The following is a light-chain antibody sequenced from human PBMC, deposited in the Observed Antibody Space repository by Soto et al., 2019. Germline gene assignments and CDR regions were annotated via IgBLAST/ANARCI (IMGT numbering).Light chain of an antibody. CDR1: QTISQW. CDR3: QQYCHHRT. Sequence: DIQMTQSPATLSASVGDRVVITCRASQTISQWLAWYQQKPGKAPRFLIYDASTLESGVPSRFSGSGSGTEFTLTIISLQPDDVATYYCQQYCHHRTFGQGTKVDIK. V-gene: IGKV1-5*01. J-gene: IGKJ1*01. CDR2: DAS.